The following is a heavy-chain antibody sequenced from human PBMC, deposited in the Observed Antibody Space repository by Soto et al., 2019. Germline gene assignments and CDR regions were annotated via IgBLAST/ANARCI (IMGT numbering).Heavy chain of an antibody. CDR1: GYTFTSYG. D-gene: IGHD5-18*01. CDR2: ISVDDGDT. CDR3: ARDQVAKWAPGSAMVNYYYGMDA. V-gene: IGHV1-18*04. J-gene: IGHJ6*02. Sequence: ASVKVSCKASGYTFTSYGTSWVRQAPGQGLEWMGWISVDDGDTNYAQNFQGRVTMSTDTSTSTAYMEMRSLRSDDTAVYYCARDQVAKWAPGSAMVNYYYGMDAWGQGTTVTVSS.